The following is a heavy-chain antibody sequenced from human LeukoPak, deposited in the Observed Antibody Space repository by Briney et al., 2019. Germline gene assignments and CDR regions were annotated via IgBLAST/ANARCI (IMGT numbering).Heavy chain of an antibody. CDR3: ARHLRLIQLWLT. CDR1: GGSISSSSYY. D-gene: IGHD5-18*01. Sequence: PSETLSLTCTVSGGSISSSSYYWGWIRQPPGKGLEWIGSIYYSGSTYYNPSLKSRVTISVDTSKNQFSLKLSSVTAADTAVYYCARHLRLIQLWLTWGQGTLVTVSS. CDR2: IYYSGST. V-gene: IGHV4-39*01. J-gene: IGHJ4*02.